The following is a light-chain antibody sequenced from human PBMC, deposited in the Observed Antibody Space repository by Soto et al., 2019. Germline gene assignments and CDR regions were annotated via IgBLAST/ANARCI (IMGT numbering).Light chain of an antibody. Sequence: EIVLTQSPGTLSVSPGERATLSCRASQSVSSTYLAWYQQKPGQAPRLLIYGASSRAIGIPDRFSGSGSGTDFTLTISRLEPEDFAVYYCQQYGSSPPWTFGQGTKVDNK. J-gene: IGKJ1*01. CDR3: QQYGSSPPWT. V-gene: IGKV3-20*01. CDR2: GAS. CDR1: QSVSSTY.